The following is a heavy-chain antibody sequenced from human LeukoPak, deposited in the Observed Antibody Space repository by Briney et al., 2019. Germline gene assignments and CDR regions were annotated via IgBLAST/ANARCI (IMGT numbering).Heavy chain of an antibody. J-gene: IGHJ4*02. Sequence: GGSLRLSCEASGFTFNIYAMTWVRQAPGKGLEWVSAISTSADTYYADSVRGRFTISRDNSKNTVYLQMSSLRADDTAVYYCTREVWGSFGYWGQGALVTVSS. CDR3: TREVWGSFGY. CDR2: ISTSADT. V-gene: IGHV3-23*01. CDR1: GFTFNIYA. D-gene: IGHD3-16*01.